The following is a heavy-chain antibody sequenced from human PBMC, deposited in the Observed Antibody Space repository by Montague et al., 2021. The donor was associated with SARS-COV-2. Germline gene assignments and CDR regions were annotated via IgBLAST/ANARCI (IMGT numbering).Heavy chain of an antibody. CDR3: ARVRHLGRGMDL. CDR2: TFYRSEWNY. J-gene: IGHJ6*02. D-gene: IGHD7-27*01. Sequence: CAISGDSVSRNDLAWNWFRQSPSRGLEWLGRTFYRSEWNYHYADSVKSRITIDPDTSKNQVSLQLRSVTPEDTAVYFCARVRHLGRGMDLWGQGTTVTVSS. CDR1: GDSVSRNDLA. V-gene: IGHV6-1*01.